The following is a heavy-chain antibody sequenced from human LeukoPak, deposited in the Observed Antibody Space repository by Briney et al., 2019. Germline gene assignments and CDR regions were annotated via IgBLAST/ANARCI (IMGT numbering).Heavy chain of an antibody. CDR1: GGSISSYY. V-gene: IGHV4-59*01. J-gene: IGHJ4*02. CDR3: ARYPDYGDYWGAY. CDR2: IYYSGST. D-gene: IGHD4-17*01. Sequence: SETLSLTCTVSGGSISSYYWSWIRQPPGKGLEWIGYIYYSGSTNYNPSIKSRVTISVDTSKNQFSLKLSSVTAADTAVYYCARYPDYGDYWGAYWGQGTLVTVSS.